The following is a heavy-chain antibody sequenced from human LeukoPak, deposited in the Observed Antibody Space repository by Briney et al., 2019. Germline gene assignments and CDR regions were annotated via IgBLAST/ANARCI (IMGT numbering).Heavy chain of an antibody. D-gene: IGHD6-19*01. Sequence: SETLSLTCAVYGGSFSGYYWSWIRQPPGKGLESIGEINHSGSTNYNPSLKSRVTISVDTSKNQFSLKLSSVTAADTAVYYCARPVTARGGSGWPQHIDYWGQGTLVSVSS. V-gene: IGHV4-34*01. CDR3: ARPVTARGGSGWPQHIDY. CDR1: GGSFSGYY. CDR2: INHSGST. J-gene: IGHJ4*02.